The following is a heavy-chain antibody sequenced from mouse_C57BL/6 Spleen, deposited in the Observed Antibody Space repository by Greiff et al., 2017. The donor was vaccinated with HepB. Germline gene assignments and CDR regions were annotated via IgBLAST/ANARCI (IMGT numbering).Heavy chain of an antibody. CDR2: IDPNSGGT. D-gene: IGHD1-1*01. Sequence: QVQLQQPGAELVKPGASVKLSCKASGYTFTSYWMHWVKQRPGRGLEWIGRIDPNSGGTKYNEKFKSKATLTVDKPSSTAYMQLSSLTSEDSAVYYGARARITTVVEGMDYWGQGTSVTVSS. J-gene: IGHJ4*01. CDR3: ARARITTVVEGMDY. V-gene: IGHV1-72*01. CDR1: GYTFTSYW.